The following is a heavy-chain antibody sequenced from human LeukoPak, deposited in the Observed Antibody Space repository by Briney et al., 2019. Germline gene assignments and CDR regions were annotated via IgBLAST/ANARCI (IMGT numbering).Heavy chain of an antibody. CDR1: GGSISSYY. J-gene: IGHJ6*03. CDR3: ARQMRGFGESLFYYYYYMDV. D-gene: IGHD3-10*01. Sequence: SETLSLTCTVSGGSISSYYWSWIRQPAGKGLEWIGYIYYSGSTNYNPSLKSRVTVSEDKSKNQFSLKLSSVTAADTAVYYCARQMRGFGESLFYYYYYMDVWGKGTTVTISS. V-gene: IGHV4-59*01. CDR2: IYYSGST.